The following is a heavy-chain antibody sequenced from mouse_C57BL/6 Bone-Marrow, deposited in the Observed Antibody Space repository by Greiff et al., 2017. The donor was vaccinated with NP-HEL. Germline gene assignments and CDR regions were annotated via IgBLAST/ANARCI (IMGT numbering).Heavy chain of an antibody. CDR3: AREGGLWLRLRWLAY. J-gene: IGHJ3*01. D-gene: IGHD3-2*02. CDR2: IDPSDSYT. CDR1: GYTFTSYW. Sequence: VQLQQPGAELVMPGASVKLSCKASGYTFTSYWMHWVKQRPGQGLEWIGEIDPSDSYTNYNQKFKSKTTLTVDKSSSTAYMQLSSLTSEDSAVYDGAREGGLWLRLRWLAYCGQGTLVTVSA. V-gene: IGHV1-69*01.